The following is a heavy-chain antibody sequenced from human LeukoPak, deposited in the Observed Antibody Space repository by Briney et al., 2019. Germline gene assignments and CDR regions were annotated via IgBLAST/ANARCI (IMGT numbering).Heavy chain of an antibody. CDR2: ISSSSSYI. CDR1: GFTFSSYS. Sequence: GGSLRLSCAASGFTFSSYSMNWVRQAPGKGLEWVSSISSSSSYIYYADSVKGRFTISRDNAKNSLYLQMNSLRAEDTAVYYCARDSSGVGAVDYWGQGTLVTVSS. V-gene: IGHV3-21*01. J-gene: IGHJ4*02. D-gene: IGHD6-19*01. CDR3: ARDSSGVGAVDY.